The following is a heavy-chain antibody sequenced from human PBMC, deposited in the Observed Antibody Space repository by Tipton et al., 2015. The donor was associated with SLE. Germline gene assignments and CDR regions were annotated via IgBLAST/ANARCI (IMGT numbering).Heavy chain of an antibody. CDR1: GGSFSGYY. J-gene: IGHJ1*01. V-gene: IGHV4-34*01. CDR3: ARSGDFQH. Sequence: TLSLTCAVYGGSFSGYYWSWIRQPPGKGLEWIGEINHSGSTNYNPSLKSRVTISVDTSKSQFSLKLSSVTAADTAVYYCARSGDFQHWGQGTLVTVSP. CDR2: INHSGST.